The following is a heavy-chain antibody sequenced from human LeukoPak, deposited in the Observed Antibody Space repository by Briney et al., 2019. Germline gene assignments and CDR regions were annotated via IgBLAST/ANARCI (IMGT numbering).Heavy chain of an antibody. V-gene: IGHV3-30-3*01. CDR3: ARDPAYYYFWSGYYTTGDHFDY. Sequence: GRSLRLSCAASGFTFSSYAMHWVRQAPGKGLEWVAVISYDGSNKYYADSVKGRFTISRDNSKNTLYLQMNSLRAEDTAVYYCARDPAYYYFWSGYYTTGDHFDYWGQGTLVTVSS. J-gene: IGHJ4*02. CDR1: GFTFSSYA. D-gene: IGHD3-3*01. CDR2: ISYDGSNK.